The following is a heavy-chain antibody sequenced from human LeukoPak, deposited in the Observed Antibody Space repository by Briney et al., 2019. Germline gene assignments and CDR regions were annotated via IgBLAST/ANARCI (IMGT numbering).Heavy chain of an antibody. Sequence: SETLSLTCTVSGGSISSSSYYWGWIRQPPGKGLEWIGSIYYSGSTYYNPSLKSRVTISVDTSKNQCSLKLSSVTAADTAVYYCARLRYYDILTGYGRDFDYWGQGTLVTVSS. CDR3: ARLRYYDILTGYGRDFDY. J-gene: IGHJ4*02. V-gene: IGHV4-39*01. D-gene: IGHD3-9*01. CDR1: GGSISSSSYY. CDR2: IYYSGST.